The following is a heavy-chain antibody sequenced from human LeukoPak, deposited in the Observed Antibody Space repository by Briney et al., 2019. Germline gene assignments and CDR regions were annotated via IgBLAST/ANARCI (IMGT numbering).Heavy chain of an antibody. CDR3: ASGYYDSSGYYAFDI. Sequence: PSETLSLTCAVYGGSFSGYYWSWLGQPPGKGLEGIGYIYYSGSTNYNPSLKSRVTISVDTSKNQFSLKLSSVTAADTAVYYCASGYYDSSGYYAFDIWGQGTMVTVSS. V-gene: IGHV4-59*01. J-gene: IGHJ3*02. CDR2: IYYSGST. CDR1: GGSFSGYY. D-gene: IGHD3-22*01.